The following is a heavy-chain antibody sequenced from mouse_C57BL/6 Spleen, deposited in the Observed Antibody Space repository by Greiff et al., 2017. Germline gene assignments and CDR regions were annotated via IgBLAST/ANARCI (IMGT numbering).Heavy chain of an antibody. CDR2: IHPNSGST. Sequence: VQLQQPGAELVKPGASVKLSCKASGYTFTSYWMHWVKQRPGQGLEWIGMIHPNSGSTNYNEKFKSKATLTVDQSSSTAYRQRSSLTSEDAAVYYFASPYGSSFYCFDYWGQGTTLTVSS. CDR3: ASPYGSSFYCFDY. CDR1: GYTFTSYW. J-gene: IGHJ2*01. V-gene: IGHV1-64*01. D-gene: IGHD1-1*01.